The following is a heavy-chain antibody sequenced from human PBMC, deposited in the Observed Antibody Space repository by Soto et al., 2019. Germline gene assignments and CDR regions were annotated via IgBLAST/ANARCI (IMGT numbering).Heavy chain of an antibody. CDR3: AREWRDYYFDY. Sequence: QVQLQESGPGLVKPSQILSLTCTVSGGSISSGGYYWSWIRQHPGKGLEWIGYIYYSGSTYYNPFIKXRXTXSXXTSKNQFSLKLSSVTAADTAVYYCAREWRDYYFDYWGQGTLVTVSS. V-gene: IGHV4-31*03. CDR1: GGSISSGGYY. CDR2: IYYSGST. J-gene: IGHJ4*02.